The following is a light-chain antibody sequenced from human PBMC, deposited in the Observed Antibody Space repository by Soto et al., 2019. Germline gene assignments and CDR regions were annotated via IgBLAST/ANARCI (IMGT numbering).Light chain of an antibody. CDR1: QSVLKSSNNLNY. J-gene: IGKJ2*01. CDR2: WAS. Sequence: DIVMTQSPDSLAVSLGERATINCKSSQSVLKSSNNLNYLGWYRQKPGQPPKVLIYWASTRASGVPERFSGSGSWTDFTLTISSLQAKDVAVYYCQQYLSSPFTFGHGTNVEI. V-gene: IGKV4-1*01. CDR3: QQYLSSPFT.